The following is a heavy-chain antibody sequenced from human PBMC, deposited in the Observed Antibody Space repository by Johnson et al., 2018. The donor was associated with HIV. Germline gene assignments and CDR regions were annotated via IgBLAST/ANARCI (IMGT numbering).Heavy chain of an antibody. V-gene: IGHV3-9*01. CDR1: GFTFDTYA. J-gene: IGHJ3*02. CDR3: AREGEWERRNLHAFDI. Sequence: VQLVESGGGVVQPGRSLRLSCTASGFTFDTYAMHWVRQVPGKGLEWVSRISWNGGSIGYADSVKGRFTISRDNAKNSLYLQMNSLRAEDTALYYCAREGEWERRNLHAFDIWGQGTMVTVSS. CDR2: ISWNGGSI. D-gene: IGHD1-26*01.